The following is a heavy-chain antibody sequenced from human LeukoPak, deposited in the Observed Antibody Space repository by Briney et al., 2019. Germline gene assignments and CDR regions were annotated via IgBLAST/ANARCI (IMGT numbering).Heavy chain of an antibody. D-gene: IGHD6-19*01. Sequence: GLXXXAVIWYDGSNKYYADSVKGRFTISRDNSKNTLYLQMNSLRAEDTAVYYCARDSSGFLYGMDVWGQGTTVTVSS. CDR3: ARDSSGFLYGMDV. CDR2: IWYDGSNK. J-gene: IGHJ6*02. V-gene: IGHV3-33*01.